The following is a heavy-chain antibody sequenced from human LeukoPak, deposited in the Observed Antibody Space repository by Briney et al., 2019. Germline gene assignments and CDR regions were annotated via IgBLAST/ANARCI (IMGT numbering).Heavy chain of an antibody. Sequence: SETLSLTCTVSGGSISGYYWSWIRQPAGKGLEWIGRINISGSTNYNPSLKSRVTISVDKSRNQFSLKVSSVTAADTAVYYCARDYGRTREFDYWGQGTLVTVSS. CDR2: INISGST. CDR1: GGSISGYY. J-gene: IGHJ4*02. CDR3: ARDYGRTREFDY. V-gene: IGHV4-4*07. D-gene: IGHD2-2*01.